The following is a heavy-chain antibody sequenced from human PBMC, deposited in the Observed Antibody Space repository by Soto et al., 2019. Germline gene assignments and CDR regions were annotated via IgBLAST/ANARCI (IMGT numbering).Heavy chain of an antibody. CDR1: GGSISSSNW. D-gene: IGHD3-16*02. Sequence: SSETLSLTFAVSGGSISSSNWWSWVRQPPGKGLEWIGEIYHSGSTNYNPSLKSRVTISVDKSKNQFSLKLSSVTAADTAVYYCASVYDYVWGSYLYWGQGTLVTRLL. CDR2: IYHSGST. J-gene: IGHJ4*02. CDR3: ASVYDYVWGSYLY. V-gene: IGHV4-4*02.